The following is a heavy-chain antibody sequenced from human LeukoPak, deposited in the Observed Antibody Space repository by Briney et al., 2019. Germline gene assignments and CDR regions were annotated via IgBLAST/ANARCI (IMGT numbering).Heavy chain of an antibody. CDR3: ARKSCTSTSCLHP. Sequence: ASVKVSCKASGYTFTSYYMHWVRQAAGQGLEWMAWMNPNTGKSGFAQRFQGRITMTRDTSIDTAYMELSSLGAEDTAVYYCARKSCTSTSCLHPWGQGTLVTVSS. D-gene: IGHD2-2*01. V-gene: IGHV1-8*02. J-gene: IGHJ5*02. CDR1: GYTFTSYY. CDR2: MNPNTGKS.